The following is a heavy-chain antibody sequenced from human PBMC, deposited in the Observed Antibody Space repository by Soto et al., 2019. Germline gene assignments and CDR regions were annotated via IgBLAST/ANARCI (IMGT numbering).Heavy chain of an antibody. V-gene: IGHV3-23*01. D-gene: IGHD6-13*01. CDR2: ISGSGGST. J-gene: IGHJ4*02. CDR1: GFTFSSYA. Sequence: GGSLRLSCAASGFTFSSYAMSWVRQAPGKGLEWVSAISGSGGSTYYADSVKGRFTISRDNSKNTLYLQMNSLRAEDTAVYYCAEDPHGYSIRFDYWGQGTLVTVSS. CDR3: AEDPHGYSIRFDY.